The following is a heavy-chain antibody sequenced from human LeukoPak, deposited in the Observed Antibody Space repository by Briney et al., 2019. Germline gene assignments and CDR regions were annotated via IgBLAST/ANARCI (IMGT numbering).Heavy chain of an antibody. Sequence: GGSLRLSCEASGITISDAWTSWVRQAPGKGLEWVGRIKSKSAGGTTDHAAPVKGRFTISRDDSKNTLYLQMNSLTIEDTAVYYCVTPPDWGQGTLVTVSS. V-gene: IGHV3-15*01. CDR3: VTPPD. CDR2: IKSKSAGGTT. J-gene: IGHJ4*02. CDR1: GITISDAW. D-gene: IGHD5-18*01.